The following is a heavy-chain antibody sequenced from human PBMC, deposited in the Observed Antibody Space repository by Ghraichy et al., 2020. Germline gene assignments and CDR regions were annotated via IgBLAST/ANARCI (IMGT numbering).Heavy chain of an antibody. D-gene: IGHD6-13*01. V-gene: IGHV6-1*01. Sequence: SQTLSLTCAISGDSVSSNSAVWHWIRQSPSRGLEWLGRTYYRSKWFNDYAVSVKSRITINSDTSKNQFSLQLKSATPEDTAVYYCASGAAAAGMGSWGQGTLVTVSS. CDR3: ASGAAAAGMGS. CDR1: GDSVSSNSAV. CDR2: TYYRSKWFN. J-gene: IGHJ5*02.